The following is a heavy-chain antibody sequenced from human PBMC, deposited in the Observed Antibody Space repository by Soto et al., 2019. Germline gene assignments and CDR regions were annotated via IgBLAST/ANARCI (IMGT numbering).Heavy chain of an antibody. CDR3: VRLVHGSPSDY. J-gene: IGHJ4*02. CDR2: IYYTGST. CDR1: GGSITSSNYH. Sequence: QLQLRESGPGLVKPSETLSLTCTVSGGSITSSNYHWGWIPQPQGKGLEWIGSIYYTGSTYYNPSLKSRVTISVDTSKNQFSLKLSSVTAADTAVYYCVRLVHGSPSDYWGQGTLVTVSS. V-gene: IGHV4-39*01. D-gene: IGHD3-10*01.